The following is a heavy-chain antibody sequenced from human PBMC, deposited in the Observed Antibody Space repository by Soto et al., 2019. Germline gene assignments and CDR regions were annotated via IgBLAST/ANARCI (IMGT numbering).Heavy chain of an antibody. J-gene: IGHJ4*02. V-gene: IGHV3-33*01. CDR3: ARDNFDSSGEFDY. D-gene: IGHD3-22*01. Sequence: GGSLRLSCAASAVTFTGFGMHWVRQAPGKGLEWVAVIRFDGSNTYYADSVKGRFTISRDNAKNSLYLQMNSLRAEDTAVYYCARDNFDSSGEFDYWGQGTLVTVSS. CDR1: AVTFTGFG. CDR2: IRFDGSNT.